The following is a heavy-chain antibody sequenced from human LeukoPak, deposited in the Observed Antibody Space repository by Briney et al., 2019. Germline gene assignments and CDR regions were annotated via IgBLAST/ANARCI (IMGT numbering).Heavy chain of an antibody. V-gene: IGHV4-39*07. CDR1: GGSISSSIYY. D-gene: IGHD2-15*01. J-gene: IGHJ5*02. Sequence: SETLSLTCTVSGGSISSSIYYWGWIRQPPGKGLEWIGSIYYSGSTYYNPSLKSRVTISVDTSKNQFSLKLSSVTAADTAVYYCARVVVPGWFDPWGQGNLVTVSS. CDR2: IYYSGST. CDR3: ARVVVPGWFDP.